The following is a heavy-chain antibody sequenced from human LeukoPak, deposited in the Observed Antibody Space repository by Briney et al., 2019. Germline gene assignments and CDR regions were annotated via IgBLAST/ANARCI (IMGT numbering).Heavy chain of an antibody. Sequence: GTSLRLSCAASGFTFRNHGMHWVRQAPGKGLEWLAFIRFDASNTFYAASVKGRSTISRDNSKNTLSLQLNSLKAEDTGLYYCARALSVDSGWFYLHFWGQGALVTVSS. D-gene: IGHD6-19*01. V-gene: IGHV3-33*01. J-gene: IGHJ4*02. CDR3: ARALSVDSGWFYLHF. CDR2: IRFDASNT. CDR1: GFTFRNHG.